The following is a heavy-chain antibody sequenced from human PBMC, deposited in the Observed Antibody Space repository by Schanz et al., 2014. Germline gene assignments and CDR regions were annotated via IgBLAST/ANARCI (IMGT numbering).Heavy chain of an antibody. CDR1: GFTFSSYA. V-gene: IGHV3-13*04. J-gene: IGHJ4*02. D-gene: IGHD6-19*01. CDR2: IGTAGDT. CDR3: AIIGVMVAVAGTRADY. Sequence: VQLLQFGGGVVQPGRSLRLSCAASGFTFSSYAMHWVRQATGAGLEWVSAIGTAGDTFYLDSVKGRFSISRDNAKNSLFLQMNRLRAEDTALYYCAIIGVMVAVAGTRADYWGQGTLVTVSS.